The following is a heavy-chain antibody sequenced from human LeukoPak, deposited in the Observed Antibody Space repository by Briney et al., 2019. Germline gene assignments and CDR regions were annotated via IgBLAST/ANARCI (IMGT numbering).Heavy chain of an antibody. CDR2: INAGNGNT. CDR3: ARGGNYYDSSGYSIDY. Sequence: ASVKVSCKASGYTFTSYAMHWVRQAPGQRLEWMGWINAGNGNTKYSQKFQGRVTITRDTSASTAYMELSSLRSEDTAVYYCARGGNYYDSSGYSIDYWGQGTLVTVSS. CDR1: GYTFTSYA. V-gene: IGHV1-3*01. J-gene: IGHJ4*02. D-gene: IGHD3-22*01.